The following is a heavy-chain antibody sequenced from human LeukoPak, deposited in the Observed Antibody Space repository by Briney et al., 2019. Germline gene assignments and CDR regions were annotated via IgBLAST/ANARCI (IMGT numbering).Heavy chain of an antibody. CDR3: ARNQGFLEWLSLDY. CDR2: IYHSGST. V-gene: IGHV4-4*02. J-gene: IGHJ4*02. D-gene: IGHD3-3*01. CDR1: GGSISSGNW. Sequence: PSETLSLTCAVSGGSISSGNWWSWVRQPPGKGLEWIGEIYHSGSTNYNPSLKSRVTISVDKSKNQFSLKLSSVTAADTAVYYCARNQGFLEWLSLDYWGQGTLVTVSS.